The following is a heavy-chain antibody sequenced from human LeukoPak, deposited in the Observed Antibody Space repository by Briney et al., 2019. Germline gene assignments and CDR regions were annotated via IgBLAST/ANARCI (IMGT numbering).Heavy chain of an antibody. D-gene: IGHD3-22*01. CDR1: GFTFSGSA. Sequence: PGGSLRLSCAASGFTFSGSAMHWVRQASGKGLEWVGRIRSKANSYAKAYAASVKGRFSISRVDSKHTAYLQMNSLKTEDTAVYYCTRMGYHDSSGRDAFDIWGQGTMVTVSS. J-gene: IGHJ3*02. CDR3: TRMGYHDSSGRDAFDI. V-gene: IGHV3-73*01. CDR2: IRSKANSYAK.